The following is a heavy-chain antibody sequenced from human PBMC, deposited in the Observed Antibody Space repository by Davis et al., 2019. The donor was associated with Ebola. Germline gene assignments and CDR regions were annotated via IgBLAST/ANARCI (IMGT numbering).Heavy chain of an antibody. D-gene: IGHD3-10*01. J-gene: IGHJ4*02. Sequence: PGGSLRLSCAVSGDSITSSNWWGWVRQPSGKGLQWIGEIYHSGNTNYSPSLKSRVTISVNKSKNEFSLKMTSVTAADTAVYFCARAYGSGSYCFFDYWGQGSLVTVSS. V-gene: IGHV4-4*01. CDR1: GDSITSSNW. CDR2: IYHSGNT. CDR3: ARAYGSGSYCFFDY.